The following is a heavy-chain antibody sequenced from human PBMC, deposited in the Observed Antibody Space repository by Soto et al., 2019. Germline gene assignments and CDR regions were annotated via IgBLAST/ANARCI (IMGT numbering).Heavy chain of an antibody. V-gene: IGHV3-23*01. Sequence: EVELLESGAGLVQPGGSLTLSCAGSGFSFSAYAMSWVRQAPGKGLEWVSSISGIGVDKYYAGPVKGRFAISRDNSNNILFLQMSSLRVEDSAIYYCAKDMAFWGQGTLVTVSS. J-gene: IGHJ4*02. CDR1: GFSFSAYA. CDR3: AKDMAF. CDR2: ISGIGVDK.